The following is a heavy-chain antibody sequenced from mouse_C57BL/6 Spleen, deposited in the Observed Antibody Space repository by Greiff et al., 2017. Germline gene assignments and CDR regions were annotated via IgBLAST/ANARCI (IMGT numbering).Heavy chain of an antibody. CDR1: GYTFTNYW. J-gene: IGHJ4*01. D-gene: IGHD4-1*01. CDR3: ARAGTGDYAMDY. Sequence: VQLQQSGAELVRPGTSVKMSCKASGYTFTNYWIGWAKQRPGHGLEWIGDIYPGGGYTNYNEKFKGKATLTADKSSSTAFMQFSSLTSEDSAIYYCARAGTGDYAMDYWGQGTSVTVSS. CDR2: IYPGGGYT. V-gene: IGHV1-63*01.